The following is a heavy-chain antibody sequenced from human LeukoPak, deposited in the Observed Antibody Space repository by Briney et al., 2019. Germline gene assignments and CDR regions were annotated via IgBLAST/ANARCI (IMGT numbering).Heavy chain of an antibody. Sequence: GGSLRLSCAVSGFSFSSYWMSWVRQAPGEGLEWVANIKQDGSEKYYVDSVKGRFTISRDNAKNSLYLQMNSLRAEDTAVYYCARDHIVGATNFDSWGQGSLVTVSS. V-gene: IGHV3-7*01. CDR2: IKQDGSEK. CDR1: GFSFSSYW. J-gene: IGHJ4*02. D-gene: IGHD1-26*01. CDR3: ARDHIVGATNFDS.